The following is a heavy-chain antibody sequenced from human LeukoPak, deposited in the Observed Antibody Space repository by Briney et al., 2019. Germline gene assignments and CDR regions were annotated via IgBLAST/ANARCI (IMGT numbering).Heavy chain of an antibody. D-gene: IGHD3-22*01. CDR2: IRYDGSNK. V-gene: IGHV3-30*02. J-gene: IGHJ4*02. Sequence: GSLRLSCAASGFTFSSYGMHWVRQAPGKGLEWVAFIRYDGSNKYYADSVKGRFTISRDNSQSMSYLEMNSLRAEDTAVYYCAQAPYHSSAYELEFDYWGQGTRVTVSS. CDR3: AQAPYHSSAYELEFDY. CDR1: GFTFSSYG.